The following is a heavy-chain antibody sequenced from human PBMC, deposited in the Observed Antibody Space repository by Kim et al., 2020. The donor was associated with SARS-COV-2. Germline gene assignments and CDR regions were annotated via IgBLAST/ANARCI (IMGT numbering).Heavy chain of an antibody. D-gene: IGHD6-13*01. CDR2: IYTSGST. CDR3: ARDSSSWYNWFDP. V-gene: IGHV4-61*02. Sequence: SETLSLTCTVSGGSISSGSYYWSWIRQPAGKGLEWIGRIYTSGSTNYNPSLKSRVTISVDTSKNQFSLKLSSVTAADTAVYYCARDSSSWYNWFDPWGQGTLVTVSS. J-gene: IGHJ5*02. CDR1: GGSISSGSYY.